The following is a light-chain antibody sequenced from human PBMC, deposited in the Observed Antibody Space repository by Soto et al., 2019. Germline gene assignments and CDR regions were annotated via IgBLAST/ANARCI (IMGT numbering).Light chain of an antibody. J-gene: IGLJ1*01. V-gene: IGLV2-8*01. Sequence: QSALTQPPSASGSPGQSVTISCAGSNSDVGGYRYVSWYQHHPGKAPKLLIFEVTKRPSGVPDRFSGSKSGNTASLTISGLQAEDEADYYCSSYTVNKNLVFGTGTKLTVL. CDR3: SSYTVNKNLV. CDR2: EVT. CDR1: NSDVGGYRY.